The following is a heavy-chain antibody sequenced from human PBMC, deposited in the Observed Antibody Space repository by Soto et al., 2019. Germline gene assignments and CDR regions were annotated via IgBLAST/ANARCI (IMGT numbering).Heavy chain of an antibody. D-gene: IGHD6-6*01. V-gene: IGHV4-4*07. Sequence: SETLSLTCTVSGGSINTFYWSWVRQPAGKGLEWIGRIFSSGSTSFNPSLESRVAMSVDTSKNHFSLNLSSVTAADTAVYYCARVAAARPFYYGMDVWGQGTTVT. CDR3: ARVAAARPFYYGMDV. CDR1: GGSINTFY. CDR2: IFSSGST. J-gene: IGHJ6*02.